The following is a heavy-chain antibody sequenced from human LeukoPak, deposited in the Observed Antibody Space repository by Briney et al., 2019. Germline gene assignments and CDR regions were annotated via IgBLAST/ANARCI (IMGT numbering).Heavy chain of an antibody. CDR1: GFTFSGYE. D-gene: IGHD5-12*01. V-gene: IGHV3-48*03. Sequence: GGSLSLSCAASGFTFSGYEMNWVRQAPGKGLEWVSYISRSGRTIYDADSVKGRFTISRDNAKNSLYLQMNSLRAEDTAVYYCARVYSGSWYFDLWGRGTLVTVSS. J-gene: IGHJ2*01. CDR2: ISRSGRTI. CDR3: ARVYSGSWYFDL.